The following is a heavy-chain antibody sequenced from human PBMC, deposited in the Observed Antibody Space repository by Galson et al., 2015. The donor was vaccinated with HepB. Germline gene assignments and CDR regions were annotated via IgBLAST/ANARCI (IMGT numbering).Heavy chain of an antibody. CDR3: ARDFRNSHGYHHYYYYSMDV. J-gene: IGHJ6*02. V-gene: IGHV3-66*02. D-gene: IGHD1-14*01. CDR1: GFTASNNY. CDR2: IHRGGST. Sequence: SLRLSCAASGFTASNNYMRWVRQAPGKGLEWVSGIHRGGSTYYADSVKGRFTISRDNSKNTLYLQMNSLKTEDTAVYYCARDFRNSHGYHHYYYYSMDVWGQGTTVTVSS.